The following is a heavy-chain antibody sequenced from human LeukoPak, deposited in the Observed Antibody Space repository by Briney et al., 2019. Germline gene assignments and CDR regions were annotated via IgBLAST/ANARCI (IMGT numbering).Heavy chain of an antibody. Sequence: GRSLRLSCVASGFIVNDHAMHWVRQTPGKGLEWVAGVFWNGVDKGYADSMKGRFTIFRDNAKNSMYLQMNSLRIEDTALYYCSKDISAGGLDVWGPGTPVTVSS. D-gene: IGHD3-16*02. J-gene: IGHJ6*02. V-gene: IGHV3-9*01. CDR1: GFIVNDHA. CDR3: SKDISAGGLDV. CDR2: VFWNGVDK.